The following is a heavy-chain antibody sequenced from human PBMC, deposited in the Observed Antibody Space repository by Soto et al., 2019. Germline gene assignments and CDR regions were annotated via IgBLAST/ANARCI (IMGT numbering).Heavy chain of an antibody. Sequence: SETLSLTCTVSGGSISSYYWSWIRQPPGKGQEGIGYIYYSGSTNYNPSLKSRVTISVHTSKNQFSLKLSSVTAADTAVYFCARRGSWYSSRWFDPWGQGTLVTVSS. CDR2: IYYSGST. J-gene: IGHJ5*02. CDR1: GGSISSYY. D-gene: IGHD6-13*01. CDR3: ARRGSWYSSRWFDP. V-gene: IGHV4-59*12.